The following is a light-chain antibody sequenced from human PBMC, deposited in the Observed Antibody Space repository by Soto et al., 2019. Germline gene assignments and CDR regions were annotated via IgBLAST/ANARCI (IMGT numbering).Light chain of an antibody. V-gene: IGLV1-51*01. CDR1: SSNIGNNY. J-gene: IGLJ3*02. CDR2: DNN. CDR3: GTWDSSLSAV. Sequence: QSVLTQPPSVSAAPGQEVTISCSGSSSNIGNNYVSWYQQLPGTAPKLLIYDNNNRPSGIPDRFSGSKSGTSATLGITGLQTGDEADYYCGTWDSSLSAVFGGGTQLTVL.